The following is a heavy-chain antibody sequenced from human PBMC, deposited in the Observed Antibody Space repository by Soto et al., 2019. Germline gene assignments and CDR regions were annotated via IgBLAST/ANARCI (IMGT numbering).Heavy chain of an antibody. D-gene: IGHD4-17*01. CDR1: GFTFSSYA. CDR3: AREDSTTVTTFDY. V-gene: IGHV3-30-3*01. Sequence: GGSLRLSCAASGFTFSSYAMHWVRQAPGKGLEWVAVISYDGSNKYYADSVKGRFTISRDNSKNTLYLQMNSLRAEDTAVYYCAREDSTTVTTFDYWGQGTLVTVSS. J-gene: IGHJ4*02. CDR2: ISYDGSNK.